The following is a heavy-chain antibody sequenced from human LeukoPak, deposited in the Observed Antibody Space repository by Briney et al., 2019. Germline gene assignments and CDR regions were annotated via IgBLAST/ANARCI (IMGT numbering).Heavy chain of an antibody. J-gene: IGHJ6*02. CDR3: ARESASLYYYGMDV. D-gene: IGHD6-25*01. V-gene: IGHV3-48*03. CDR2: ISSSGSTI. CDR1: GFTFSSYE. Sequence: GGSLRLSCAASGFTFSSYEMNWVRQAPGKGLEWVSYISSSGSTIYYADSVKGRFTISRDNAKNTLYLQMNSLRAEDTAVYYCARESASLYYYGMDVWGQGTTVTVSS.